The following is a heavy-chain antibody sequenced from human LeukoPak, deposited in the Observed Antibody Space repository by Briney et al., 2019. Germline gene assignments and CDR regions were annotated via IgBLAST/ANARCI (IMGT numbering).Heavy chain of an antibody. D-gene: IGHD2-2*01. CDR2: IYYSGST. CDR3: ARGDIVFVPAAMTLVFDP. V-gene: IGHV4-59*08. CDR1: GGSISSYY. Sequence: SETLSLTCTVSGGSISSYYWSWVRQPPGKGLEWIGYIYYSGSTNYNPSLKSRVTISVDTSKNQFSLKLSSVTAADTAVYYCARGDIVFVPAAMTLVFDPWGQGTLVTVSS. J-gene: IGHJ5*02.